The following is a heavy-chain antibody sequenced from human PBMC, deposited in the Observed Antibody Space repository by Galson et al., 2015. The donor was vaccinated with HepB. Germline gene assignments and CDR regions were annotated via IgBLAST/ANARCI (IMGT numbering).Heavy chain of an antibody. CDR3: AREVSHCSSTSCYTSVTDDYYYYGMDV. CDR2: ISYDGSNK. J-gene: IGHJ6*02. V-gene: IGHV3-30-3*01. Sequence: SLRLSCAASGFTFSSYAMHWVRQAPGKGLEWAAVISYDGSNKYYADSVKGRFTISRDNSKNTLYLQMNSLRAEDTAVYYCAREVSHCSSTSCYTSVTDDYYYYGMDVWGQGTTVTVSS. CDR1: GFTFSSYA. D-gene: IGHD2-2*02.